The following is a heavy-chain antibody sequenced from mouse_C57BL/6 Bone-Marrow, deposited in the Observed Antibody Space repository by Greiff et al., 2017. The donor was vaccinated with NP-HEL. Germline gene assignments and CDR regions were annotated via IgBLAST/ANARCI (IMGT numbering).Heavy chain of an antibody. Sequence: DVMLVESGGDLVKPGGSLKLSCAASGFTFSSYGMSWVRQTPDKRLEWVATISSGGSYTYYPDSVKGRFTISRDNAKNTLYLQMSSLKSEDTAMYYCARKEDDYDGYYFDYWGQGTTLTVSS. CDR2: ISSGGSYT. CDR3: ARKEDDYDGYYFDY. CDR1: GFTFSSYG. D-gene: IGHD2-4*01. J-gene: IGHJ2*01. V-gene: IGHV5-6*02.